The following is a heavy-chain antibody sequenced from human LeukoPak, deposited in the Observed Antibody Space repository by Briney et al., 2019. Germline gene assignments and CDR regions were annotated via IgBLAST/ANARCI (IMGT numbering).Heavy chain of an antibody. CDR1: GGSISRSSFY. CDR3: AGVVGALGIDAFDI. D-gene: IGHD1-26*01. J-gene: IGHJ3*02. V-gene: IGHV4-39*07. Sequence: SETLSLTCTVSGGSISRSSFYWGWIRQPPGKGLEWIGNIYYDGSTYYNPSLKSRVTISVDTSKNQFSLKLSSVTAADTAVYYCAGVVGALGIDAFDIWGQGTMVTVSS. CDR2: IYYDGST.